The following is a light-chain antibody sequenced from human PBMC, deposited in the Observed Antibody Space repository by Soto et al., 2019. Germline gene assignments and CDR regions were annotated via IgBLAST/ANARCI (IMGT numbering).Light chain of an antibody. CDR2: EVT. CDR3: SSYAGSNNLV. Sequence: QSALTQPPSASGSPGQSVTISCTGTSSDVGGYDFVSWYQQHPGKAPKLMIYEVTKRPSGVPDRFSGSKSGKTASLTVSGLQPDDEADYYCSSYAGSNNLVFGGGTKLTVL. J-gene: IGLJ2*01. CDR1: SSDVGGYDF. V-gene: IGLV2-8*01.